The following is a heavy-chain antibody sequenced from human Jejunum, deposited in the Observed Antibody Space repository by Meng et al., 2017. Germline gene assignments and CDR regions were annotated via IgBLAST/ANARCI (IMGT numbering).Heavy chain of an antibody. D-gene: IGHD6-19*01. Sequence: QLHMPHPDPVQGCPSETLLLMCTVAGVSVNIRTYYWRWIRQPPGKGLEWIAYIDNSGSTNYNPSLKSRVIISVDTSKNQFYLQMSSLTAADTAVYYCARAAAGTGFGYFDLWGRGTLVTVSS. V-gene: IGHV4-61*01. J-gene: IGHJ2*01. CDR3: ARAAAGTGFGYFDL. CDR2: IDNSGST. CDR1: GVSVNIRTYY.